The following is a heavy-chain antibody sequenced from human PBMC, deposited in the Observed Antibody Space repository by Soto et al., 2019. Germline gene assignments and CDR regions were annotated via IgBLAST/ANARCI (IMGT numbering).Heavy chain of an antibody. CDR3: AREVVAASNWFDP. J-gene: IGHJ5*02. CDR1: GGSISSGGYY. D-gene: IGHD2-15*01. CDR2: IYYSGST. Sequence: SETLSLTCTVSGGSISSGGYYWSWIRQHPGKGLEWIGYIYYSGSTYYNPSLKSRVTISVDTSKNQFSLKLGSVTAADTAVYYCAREVVAASNWFDPWGQGTLVTSPQ. V-gene: IGHV4-31*03.